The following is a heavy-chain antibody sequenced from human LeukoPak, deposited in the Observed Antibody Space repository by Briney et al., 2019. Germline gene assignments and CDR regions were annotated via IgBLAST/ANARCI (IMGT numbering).Heavy chain of an antibody. V-gene: IGHV1-2*02. CDR2: INPNSGGT. CDR3: ARLDCSSTSCPLG. Sequence: ASVKVSCKASGYTFTSYGISWVRQAPGQGLEWMGWINPNSGGTNYAQKFRGRVTMTRDTSISTAYMELSRLRSDDTAVYYCARLDCSSTSCPLGWGQGTLVTVSS. J-gene: IGHJ4*02. D-gene: IGHD2-2*01. CDR1: GYTFTSYG.